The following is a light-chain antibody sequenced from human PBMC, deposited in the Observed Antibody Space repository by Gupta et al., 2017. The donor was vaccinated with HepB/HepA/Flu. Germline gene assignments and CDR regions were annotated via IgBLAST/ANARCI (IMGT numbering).Light chain of an antibody. Sequence: IVLTQSPATLSLSPGERATLSCRASQSVGNYLAWYQQKPGQAPRLLIYDTSNRTTGSPDRCSGSGYGKDLTLTISSREPEDVEIDYCHQRSNWPPGVTFGQGTRVDIK. J-gene: IGKJ3*01. CDR3: HQRSNWPPGVT. V-gene: IGKV3-11*01. CDR2: DTS. CDR1: QSVGNY.